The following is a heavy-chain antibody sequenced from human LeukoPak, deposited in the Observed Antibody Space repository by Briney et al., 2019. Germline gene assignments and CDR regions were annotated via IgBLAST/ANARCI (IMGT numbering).Heavy chain of an antibody. D-gene: IGHD3-3*01. CDR2: IIPIFGTA. Sequence: ASVKVSCKASGGTFSSYAISWVRQAPGQGLEWMGGIIPIFGTANYAQKFQGRVTITADESTSTAYMELSSLRSEDTAVYYCARGQYDFWSSFYYYYMDVWGKGTTVTVSS. V-gene: IGHV1-69*13. CDR3: ARGQYDFWSSFYYYYMDV. CDR1: GGTFSSYA. J-gene: IGHJ6*03.